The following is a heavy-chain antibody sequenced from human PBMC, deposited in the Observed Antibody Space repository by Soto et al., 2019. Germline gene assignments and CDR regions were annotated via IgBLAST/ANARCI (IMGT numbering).Heavy chain of an antibody. D-gene: IGHD3-22*01. CDR3: ARDQKNYYDSSGYFHAFNM. CDR1: GGSISSYY. J-gene: IGHJ3*02. V-gene: IGHV4-59*01. CDR2: IYYSGST. Sequence: QVQLQESGPGLVKPSETLSLTCTVSGGSISSYYWSWIRQPPGKGLEWMGYIYYSGSTNYNPSLKRRVNLSVDTSKNQFTQKIRPMTAVDRAMYACARDQKNYYDSSGYFHAFNMWGQGTMVTVSS.